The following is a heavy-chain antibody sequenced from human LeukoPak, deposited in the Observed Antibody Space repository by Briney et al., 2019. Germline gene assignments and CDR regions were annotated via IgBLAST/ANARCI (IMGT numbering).Heavy chain of an antibody. D-gene: IGHD4/OR15-4a*01. J-gene: IGHJ5*02. Sequence: ASVKVSCKASGYTFSSYGISWVRRAPGQGLEWMGWSSASNTNGHYAQSFQGRVTMTTDTSTSTAYMELRSLSSDDTAVYYCARDFQCERNRCNNCFDPWGQGTQVTVSS. CDR2: SSASNTNG. CDR1: GYTFSSYG. V-gene: IGHV1-18*01. CDR3: ARDFQCERNRCNNCFDP.